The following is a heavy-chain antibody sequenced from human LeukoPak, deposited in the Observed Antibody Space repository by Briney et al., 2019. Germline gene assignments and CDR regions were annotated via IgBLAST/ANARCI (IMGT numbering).Heavy chain of an antibody. CDR1: GFTFSGYS. CDR2: ISSSSSYI. D-gene: IGHD3-22*01. Sequence: GGSLRLSYAASGFTFSGYSMNWVRQAPGKGLEWVSSISSSSSYIYYADSVKGRFTISRDNAKNSLYLQMNSLRAEDTAVYYCARVNFFYYYHSSGSSTFYFDYWGQGTLVTVSS. CDR3: ARVNFFYYYHSSGSSTFYFDY. V-gene: IGHV3-21*01. J-gene: IGHJ4*02.